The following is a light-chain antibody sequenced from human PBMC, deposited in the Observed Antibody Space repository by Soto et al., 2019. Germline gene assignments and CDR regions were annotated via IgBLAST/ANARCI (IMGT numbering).Light chain of an antibody. J-gene: IGLJ1*01. CDR3: GAYTSSLTLYF. CDR1: SSDVGTYNY. Sequence: QSALTQPASVSGSPGQSITISCTGTSSDVGTYNYVSWYQQHSGKAPKLMIYEVSNRPSGVSNRFSGSKSGNTASLTISGLRAEDGVDYYGGAYTSSLTLYFFGRGTKLPVL. CDR2: EVS. V-gene: IGLV2-14*01.